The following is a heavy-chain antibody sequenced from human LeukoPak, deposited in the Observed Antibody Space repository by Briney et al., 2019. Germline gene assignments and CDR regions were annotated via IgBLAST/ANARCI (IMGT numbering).Heavy chain of an antibody. CDR1: GFTFSSYW. J-gene: IGHJ4*02. CDR3: ARDGDYDFWSGSPKYYFDY. D-gene: IGHD3-3*01. Sequence: GGSLRLSCAASGFTFSSYWMSWVRQAPGKGLEWVANIKQDGSEKYYVDSVKGRFTISRDNAKNSLYLQMNSLRAEDTAVYYCARDGDYDFWSGSPKYYFDYWGQGTLVTVSS. V-gene: IGHV3-7*01. CDR2: IKQDGSEK.